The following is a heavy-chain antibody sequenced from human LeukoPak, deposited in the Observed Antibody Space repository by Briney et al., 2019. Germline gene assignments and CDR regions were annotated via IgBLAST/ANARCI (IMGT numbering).Heavy chain of an antibody. CDR2: IDRRSETM. CDR3: ARDFTSGLYPFDY. J-gene: IGHJ4*02. D-gene: IGHD2-8*01. Sequence: GGSLRLSCAISGFTFSSYSFDWVRQAPGKGLEWVSYIDRRSETMYYARSVRGRFTISRDNAKNSLYLQMDSLGVEDTAVYYCARDFTSGLYPFDYWGPGTLVTVSS. V-gene: IGHV3-48*01. CDR1: GFTFSSYS.